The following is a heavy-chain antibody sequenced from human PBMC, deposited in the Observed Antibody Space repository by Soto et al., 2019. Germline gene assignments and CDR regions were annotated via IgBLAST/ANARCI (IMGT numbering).Heavy chain of an antibody. CDR2: IIPIFNST. Sequence: SVKVSCKVSGSRFSNYVISWVRQAPGHGLEWLGRIIPIFNSTKYAQNFQGRVTITADKSTSAASLELSSLRSDDTAVYFCAREGRGKKAGYNGLVSLGYWGQGTLVTVSS. J-gene: IGHJ4*02. V-gene: IGHV1-69*06. CDR3: AREGRGKKAGYNGLVSLGY. CDR1: GSRFSNYV. D-gene: IGHD2-2*02.